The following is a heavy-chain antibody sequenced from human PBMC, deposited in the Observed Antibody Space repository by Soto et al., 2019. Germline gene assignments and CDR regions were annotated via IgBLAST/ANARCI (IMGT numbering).Heavy chain of an antibody. CDR2: ISSSSYI. Sequence: PGGSLRLSCAASGFTFSSYSMNWVRQAPGKGLEWVSSISSSSYIYYADSVKGRFTISRDNAKNSLYLQMNSLRAEDTAVYYCARDHNYDFWSGYSTRLYYYYGTDVWGQGTTVTVSS. CDR1: GFTFSSYS. J-gene: IGHJ6*02. CDR3: ARDHNYDFWSGYSTRLYYYYGTDV. V-gene: IGHV3-21*01. D-gene: IGHD3-3*01.